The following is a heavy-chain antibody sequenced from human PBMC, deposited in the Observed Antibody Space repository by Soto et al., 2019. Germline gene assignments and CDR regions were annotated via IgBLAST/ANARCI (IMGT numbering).Heavy chain of an antibody. J-gene: IGHJ3*02. D-gene: IGHD3-16*01. CDR2: IKSDGSST. Sequence: GGSLRLSCVPSRLTFSDYWIHWLRQAPGKGLVWVSRIKSDGSSTSYADSVKGRFTISRDNAKNTLYLQMNSLRAEDTAGYYCARDHPYVADAFDIWGQGTMVAV. CDR3: ARDHPYVADAFDI. CDR1: RLTFSDYW. V-gene: IGHV3-74*01.